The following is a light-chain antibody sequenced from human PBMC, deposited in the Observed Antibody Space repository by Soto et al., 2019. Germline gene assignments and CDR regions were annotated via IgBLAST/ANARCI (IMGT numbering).Light chain of an antibody. V-gene: IGLV1-47*02. CDR1: DSNIGSNS. CDR2: YNN. CDR3: ETWDSNTVV. Sequence: QSVLTQPPSASGTAGQVVTISCSGGDSNIGSNSVYWYQHLPRMAPKLLIYYNNQRPSGVPDRFSGSRSGTSASLAIVGLRSEDEAVYYCETWDSNTVVFGGGTKLTVL. J-gene: IGLJ2*01.